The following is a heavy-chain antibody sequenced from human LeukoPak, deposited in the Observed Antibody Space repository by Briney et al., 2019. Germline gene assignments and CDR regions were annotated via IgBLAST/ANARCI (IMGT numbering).Heavy chain of an antibody. CDR2: ITTSSDTI. D-gene: IGHD6-19*01. CDR1: GFNFSTYT. Sequence: GGSLRLSCAASGFNFSTYTMNWVRQAPGKGLEWLSYITTSSDTIYYADSVKGRFTISRDNSKNTLYLQMNSLRAEDTAVYYCAKDSVVVAGLVNYFDYWGQGTLVTVSS. J-gene: IGHJ4*02. V-gene: IGHV3-48*01. CDR3: AKDSVVVAGLVNYFDY.